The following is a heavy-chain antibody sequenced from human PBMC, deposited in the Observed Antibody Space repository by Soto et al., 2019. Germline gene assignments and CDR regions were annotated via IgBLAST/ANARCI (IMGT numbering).Heavy chain of an antibody. Sequence: EGQRVESGGGVVLPGGSLRLSCAASGLTFGEYGMSWVRRAPGKELELVSGIKWNGGSTGYADSVKGRFTISRDNANDSLYLQMNRGRAEDTGLYYWGRVDFEPQGYYFDFWGQRSLVTVSS. CDR2: IKWNGGST. J-gene: IGHJ4*02. D-gene: IGHD3-9*01. V-gene: IGHV3-20*04. CDR3: GRVDFEPQGYYFDF. CDR1: GLTFGEYG.